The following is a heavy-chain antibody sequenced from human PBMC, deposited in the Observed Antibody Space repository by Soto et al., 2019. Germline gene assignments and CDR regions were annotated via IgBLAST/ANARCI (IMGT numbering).Heavy chain of an antibody. D-gene: IGHD1-1*01. CDR2: ISYDGSNK. Sequence: QVQLVESGGGVVQTGRSLRLSCAASGFTFSSYAMHWVRQAPGKGLEWVAVISYDGSNKYYADSVTGRFTISRDNSKNTLYQQRNSLRAEDTAVYDCARDSPSSGTPDDRNDVADDYYGMDVWGQGTTGTV. CDR1: GFTFSSYA. V-gene: IGHV3-30-3*01. J-gene: IGHJ6*02. CDR3: ARDSPSSGTPDDRNDVADDYYGMDV.